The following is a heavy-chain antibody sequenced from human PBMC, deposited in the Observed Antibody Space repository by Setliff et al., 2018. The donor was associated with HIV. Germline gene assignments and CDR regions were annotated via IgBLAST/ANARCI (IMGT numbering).Heavy chain of an antibody. D-gene: IGHD2-21*02. CDR2: IHTSGST. CDR1: GVSVRNFY. V-gene: IGHV4-4*07. Sequence: PSETLSLTCNVSGVSVRNFYWSWLRQPAGRGLEWMGRIHTSGSTNYNPSLTSRVTLSVDTSKNQFSLKVTSVTAADTAVYYCTRDLWGDDYYYNNMDVWGKGTTVTVSS. J-gene: IGHJ6*03. CDR3: TRDLWGDDYYYNNMDV.